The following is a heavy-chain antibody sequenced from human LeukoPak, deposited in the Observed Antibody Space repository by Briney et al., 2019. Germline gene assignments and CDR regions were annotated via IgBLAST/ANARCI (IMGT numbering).Heavy chain of an antibody. CDR3: ARDSGSYHFDSC. V-gene: IGHV3-7*01. Sequence: PGGSLRLSCAASGFTFSSYAMSWVRQAPGKGLEWVANIKQDGSQKYFGDAVKGRFTISRDNARNSLYLQMSSLRDEDTAVYYCARDSGSYHFDSCWGQGTLVTVSS. J-gene: IGHJ4*02. CDR2: IKQDGSQK. D-gene: IGHD1-26*01. CDR1: GFTFSSYA.